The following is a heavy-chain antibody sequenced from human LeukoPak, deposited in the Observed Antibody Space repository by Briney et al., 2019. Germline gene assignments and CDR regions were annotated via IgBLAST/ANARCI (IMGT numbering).Heavy chain of an antibody. CDR3: ARTMWGFDY. CDR2: VSGSGAST. Sequence: GGSLRLSCTASGFTFSSYAMSWVRQAPGKGLEWVSTVSGSGASTYYADSVKGRFTISRDNSKNTLYLQMNSLRGEDTAVYYCARTMWGFDYWGQGTLVTVSS. CDR1: GFTFSSYA. J-gene: IGHJ4*02. V-gene: IGHV3-23*01. D-gene: IGHD7-27*01.